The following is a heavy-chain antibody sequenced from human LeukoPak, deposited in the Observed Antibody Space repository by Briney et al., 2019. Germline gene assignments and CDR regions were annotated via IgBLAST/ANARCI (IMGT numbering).Heavy chain of an antibody. J-gene: IGHJ6*03. CDR1: GGSFSGYY. Sequence: SETLSLTCAVYGGSFSGYYWSWIRQPPGKGLEWIGEINHSGSTNYNPSLKSRVTISVDTSKNQFSLKLSSVTAADTAVYYCARGLTVYYYYYYMDVWGKGTTVTVSS. V-gene: IGHV4-34*01. D-gene: IGHD1-14*01. CDR3: ARGLTVYYYYYYMDV. CDR2: INHSGST.